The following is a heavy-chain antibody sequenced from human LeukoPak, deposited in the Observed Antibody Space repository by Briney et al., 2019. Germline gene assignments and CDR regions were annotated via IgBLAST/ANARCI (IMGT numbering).Heavy chain of an antibody. Sequence: ASVKVSCKASGYTFTSYGISWVRQAPGQGLEWMGWINPNSGGTNYAQKFQGRVTMTRDTSISTAYMELSRLRSDDTAVYYCARGIAAADNWFDPWGQGTLVTVSS. CDR1: GYTFTSYG. CDR2: INPNSGGT. CDR3: ARGIAAADNWFDP. D-gene: IGHD6-13*01. V-gene: IGHV1-2*02. J-gene: IGHJ5*02.